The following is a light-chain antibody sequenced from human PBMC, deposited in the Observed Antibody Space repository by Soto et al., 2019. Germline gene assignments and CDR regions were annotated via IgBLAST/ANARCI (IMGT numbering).Light chain of an antibody. CDR2: GTS. CDR1: QSVRSSH. CDR3: QQYSSSAET. Sequence: EIVLTQSPGTLSLSPGERATLSCRASQSVRSSHLAWYQQKPGQAPRLLIYGTSSRATGIPDRYSGSGSGTDFSLTISRLEPEDFAVYSCQQYSSSAETLGPGTKVEI. J-gene: IGKJ1*01. V-gene: IGKV3-20*01.